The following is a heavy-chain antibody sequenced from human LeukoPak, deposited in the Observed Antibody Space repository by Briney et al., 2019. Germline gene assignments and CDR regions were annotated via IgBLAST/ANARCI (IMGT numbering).Heavy chain of an antibody. V-gene: IGHV1-2*02. D-gene: IGHD3-22*01. J-gene: IGHJ4*02. CDR3: ARDFYDSSVYYPDY. CDR1: GYTFTAFY. Sequence: ASVKVSCKASGYTFTAFYMHWVRQAPGQGLEWMGWINPNSGATNYAQKFQGRVTMTRDTSINTAYMELRSLRSDDTAVYYCARDFYDSSVYYPDYSGQGTLVTVSS. CDR2: INPNSGAT.